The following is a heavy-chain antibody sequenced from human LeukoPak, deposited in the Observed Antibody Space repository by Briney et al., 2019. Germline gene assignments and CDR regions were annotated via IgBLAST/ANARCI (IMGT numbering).Heavy chain of an antibody. D-gene: IGHD3-10*01. CDR1: GGTFISYA. CDR3: ASHYYGSGIGWFDP. CDR2: IIPIFGTA. J-gene: IGHJ5*02. Sequence: GASVKVSCKASGGTFISYAMSWVRQAPGQGLEWMGGIIPIFGTANYAQKFQGRVTITTDESTSTAYMELSSLRSEDTAVYYCASHYYGSGIGWFDPWGQGTLVTVSS. V-gene: IGHV1-69*05.